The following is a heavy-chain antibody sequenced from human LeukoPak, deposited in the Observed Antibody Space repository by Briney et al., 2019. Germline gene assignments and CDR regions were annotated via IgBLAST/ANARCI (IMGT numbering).Heavy chain of an antibody. CDR3: ARGEGPYGDYGHFQH. CDR1: GFTFSSYA. J-gene: IGHJ1*01. V-gene: IGHV3-23*01. Sequence: GGSLRLSCAASGFTFSSYAMSWVRQAPGKGLEWVSAISGSGGSTYYADSVKGRFTISRDNSKNTLYLQMNSLRAEDTAVYYCARGEGPYGDYGHFQHWGQGTLVTVSS. CDR2: ISGSGGST. D-gene: IGHD4-17*01.